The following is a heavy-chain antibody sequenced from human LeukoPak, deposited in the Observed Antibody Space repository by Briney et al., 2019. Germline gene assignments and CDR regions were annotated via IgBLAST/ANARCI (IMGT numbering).Heavy chain of an antibody. CDR3: ATDFYDTT. Sequence: GGSLRLSCATSGFTFSDAWMNWVRQAPGKGLEWVGRIRRNSDGGTIDYAAPVKGRFALSRDDSKNTLYLHMSSLQTEDTAVYYCATDFYDTTWGQGTLVTVSS. CDR2: IRRNSDGGTI. J-gene: IGHJ5*02. D-gene: IGHD3-22*01. CDR1: GFTFSDAW. V-gene: IGHV3-15*07.